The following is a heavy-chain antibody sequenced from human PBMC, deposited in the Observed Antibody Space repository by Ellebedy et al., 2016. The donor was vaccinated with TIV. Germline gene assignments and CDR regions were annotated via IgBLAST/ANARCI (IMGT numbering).Heavy chain of an antibody. V-gene: IGHV4-59*12. CDR2: IYYSGST. CDR1: GGSISGYY. J-gene: IGHJ4*02. Sequence: SETLSLTCTVSGGSISGYYWSWIRQPPGKGLEWIGYIYYSGSTNYNPSLKSRVTISVDTSKNQFSLKLSSVTAADTAVYYCARVLLGVTPDYWGQGTLVTVSS. CDR3: ARVLLGVTPDY. D-gene: IGHD1-26*01.